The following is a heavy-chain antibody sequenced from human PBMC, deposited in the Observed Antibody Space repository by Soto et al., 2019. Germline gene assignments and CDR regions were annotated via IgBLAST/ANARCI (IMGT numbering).Heavy chain of an antibody. Sequence: GVSLRLTCAASGFTFSSYWLRWVRLAPGQGLVWVSRINRDGSSRSYADYGKGRITLSRDNAKNTLYLQLNSPRAEDTAVYYCAREGLLRQYYDSGPYYTHYTDVWGKVTTVTVS. V-gene: IGHV3-74*01. D-gene: IGHD3-3*01. J-gene: IGHJ6*03. CDR1: GFTFSSYW. CDR2: INRDGSSR. CDR3: AREGLLRQYYDSGPYYTHYTDV.